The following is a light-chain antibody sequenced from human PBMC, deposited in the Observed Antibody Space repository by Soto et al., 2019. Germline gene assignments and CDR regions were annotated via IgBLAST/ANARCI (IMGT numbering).Light chain of an antibody. CDR3: QQADSFPRT. CDR2: AAS. J-gene: IGKJ1*01. Sequence: DIQMTQSPSSVSASVGDRVTITCRASQAISTWLAWYQHKPGKAPRLLIYAASNLQTGVPSRSSGSGSGTDFTLAISSHHPEDSPTYYRQQADSFPRTFGQGTKVEIK. CDR1: QAISTW. V-gene: IGKV1D-12*01.